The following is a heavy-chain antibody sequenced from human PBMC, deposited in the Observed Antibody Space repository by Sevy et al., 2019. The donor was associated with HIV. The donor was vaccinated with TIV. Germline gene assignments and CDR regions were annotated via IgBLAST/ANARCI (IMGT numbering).Heavy chain of an antibody. CDR2: IKQDESEK. CDR1: GFSFSTYW. V-gene: IGHV3-7*01. J-gene: IGHJ4*02. CDR3: AKGNSGSFDY. Sequence: GGSLRLSCAASGFSFSTYWMHWVRQAPGKGLEWVANIKQDESEKYYVASLKGRFNISKDNAKNSVYLEMNSLRPEDTAIYYCAKGNSGSFDYWGQGTLVTVSS. D-gene: IGHD3-22*01.